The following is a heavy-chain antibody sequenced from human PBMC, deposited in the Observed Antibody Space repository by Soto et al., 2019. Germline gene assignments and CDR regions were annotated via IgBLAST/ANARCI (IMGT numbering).Heavy chain of an antibody. CDR2: VYYSGST. Sequence: TSETLSLTCTVSGGSISSSSYYWGWIRQPPGKGLEWIGTVYYSGSTYYNPSLKSRVTISVDTSKNQFSLKLSSVTAADTAVYYCARQSLNGDSDYWGQGTLVTVSS. D-gene: IGHD4-17*01. CDR3: ARQSLNGDSDY. V-gene: IGHV4-39*01. J-gene: IGHJ4*02. CDR1: GGSISSSSYY.